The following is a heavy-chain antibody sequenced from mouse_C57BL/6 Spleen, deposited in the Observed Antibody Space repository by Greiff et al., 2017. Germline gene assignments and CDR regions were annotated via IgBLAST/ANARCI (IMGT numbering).Heavy chain of an antibody. J-gene: IGHJ1*03. CDR1: GFTFSDYY. CDR3: AGDDYYCSSYWWYFDV. D-gene: IGHD1-1*01. CDR2: INSDGSST. Sequence: EVKVVESEGGLVQPGSSMKLSCTASGFTFSDYYMAWVRQVPEKGLEWVANINSDGSSTYYLDSLKSRFIISRDNAKNILYLQMSSLKSENTATDYCAGDDYYCSSYWWYFDVWGTGTTVTVSS. V-gene: IGHV5-16*01.